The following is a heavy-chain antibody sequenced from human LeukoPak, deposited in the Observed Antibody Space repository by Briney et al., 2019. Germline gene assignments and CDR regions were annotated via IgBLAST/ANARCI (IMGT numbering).Heavy chain of an antibody. V-gene: IGHV3-33*01. CDR3: ARDEDLSRDGYNQAFDY. CDR2: IWYDGSNK. D-gene: IGHD5-24*01. Sequence: GSLRLSCAASGFTFSSYGMHWVRQAPGKGLEWVAVIWYDGSNKYYADSVKGRFTFSRDNSKNTLYLQMNSLRAEDTAVYYCARDEDLSRDGYNQAFDYWGQGTLVTVSS. CDR1: GFTFSSYG. J-gene: IGHJ4*02.